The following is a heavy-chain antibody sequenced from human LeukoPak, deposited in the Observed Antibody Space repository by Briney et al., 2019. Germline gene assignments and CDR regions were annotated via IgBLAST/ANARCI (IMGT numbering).Heavy chain of an antibody. V-gene: IGHV3-11*01. Sequence: GGSLRLSCAASGFTFSDYYMSWIRQAPGKGLEWVSYISSSGNSTYYSDSVKGRFTISRDNSDNTVYLHMSSLRAGDTAVYFCAKDDAWIQFNDWGQGTLVTVSS. D-gene: IGHD5-24*01. CDR2: ISSSGNST. CDR3: AKDDAWIQFND. J-gene: IGHJ4*02. CDR1: GFTFSDYY.